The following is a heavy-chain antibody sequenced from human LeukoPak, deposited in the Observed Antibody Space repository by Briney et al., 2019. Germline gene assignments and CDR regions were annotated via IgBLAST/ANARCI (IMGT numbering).Heavy chain of an antibody. J-gene: IGHJ6*03. D-gene: IGHD3-22*01. CDR2: INPSGGST. V-gene: IGHV1-46*01. Sequence: ASVKVSCKASGYTFTSYYMHWVRQAPGQGLEWMGIINPSGGSTSYAQKFQGRVTITRDMSTSTVYMELSSLRSEDTAVYYCARSSDDSSGYHRYYYYMDVWGKGTTVTVSS. CDR1: GYTFTSYY. CDR3: ARSSDDSSGYHRYYYYMDV.